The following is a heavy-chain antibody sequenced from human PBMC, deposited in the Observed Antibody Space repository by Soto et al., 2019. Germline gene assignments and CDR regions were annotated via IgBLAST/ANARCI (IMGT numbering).Heavy chain of an antibody. V-gene: IGHV1-24*01. D-gene: IGHD6-25*01. Sequence: GASVKVSCKVSGYTLTELSMHWVRQAPGKGLEWMGGFDPEDGETIYAQKFQGRVTMTEDTSTDTAYMELSSLRSEDTAVYYCATLYSSVRADWYFDLWGRGTLVTVSS. CDR2: FDPEDGET. CDR1: GYTLTELS. J-gene: IGHJ2*01. CDR3: ATLYSSVRADWYFDL.